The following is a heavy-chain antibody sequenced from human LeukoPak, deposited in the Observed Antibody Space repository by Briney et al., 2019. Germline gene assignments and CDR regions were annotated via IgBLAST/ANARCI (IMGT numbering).Heavy chain of an antibody. J-gene: IGHJ4*02. Sequence: ASQTLSLTCAISGDSVSSSSVAWNWIRQSPSRGLEWLGRTYYRSKWYNDYAVSVKGRITINPDTSKNQFSLQLNSVTPEDTAVYYCARDHCSGGSCHWRFDYWGQGTLVTVSS. V-gene: IGHV6-1*01. D-gene: IGHD2-15*01. CDR2: TYYRSKWYN. CDR1: GDSVSSSSVA. CDR3: ARDHCSGGSCHWRFDY.